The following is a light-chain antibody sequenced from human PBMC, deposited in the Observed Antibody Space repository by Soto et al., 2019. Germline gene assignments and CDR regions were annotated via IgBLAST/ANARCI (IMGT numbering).Light chain of an antibody. J-gene: IGKJ4*01. CDR2: DVS. CDR3: QEYNNWHPIT. CDR1: QTISKW. V-gene: IGKV1-5*01. Sequence: DIQMTQSPSTLSASVVDRVTITCRASQTISKWLAWYQQKPGKAPKVLIYDVSSLESGVPSRFSGSGSGTEFTLTITSLQSEDFAVYYCQEYNNWHPITFGGGTNVDI.